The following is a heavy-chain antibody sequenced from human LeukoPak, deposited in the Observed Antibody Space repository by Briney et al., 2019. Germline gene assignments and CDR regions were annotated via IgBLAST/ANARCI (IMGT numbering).Heavy chain of an antibody. CDR1: GFTFSSHS. Sequence: GGSLRLSCAASGFTFSSHSMNWVRQAPGKGLAWISYVSSSSNTIKYADSVKGRFTTSRDNAKNSLYLQMNSLRTEDTAVYYCASLILSTVATVTTGDFDLWGRGTLVTVSS. CDR2: VSSSSNTI. CDR3: ASLILSTVATVTTGDFDL. J-gene: IGHJ2*01. V-gene: IGHV3-48*01. D-gene: IGHD4-17*01.